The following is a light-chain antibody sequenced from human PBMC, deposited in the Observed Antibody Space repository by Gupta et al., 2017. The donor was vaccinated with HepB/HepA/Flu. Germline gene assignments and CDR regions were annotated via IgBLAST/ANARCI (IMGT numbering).Light chain of an antibody. CDR3: QAWDSSTLVV. V-gene: IGLV3-1*01. CDR1: KLGDKY. J-gene: IGLJ2*01. CDR2: QDT. Sequence: SYELTQPPSVSVSPGQTASITCSGDKLGDKYACWYQQKPGQSPVLVIYQDTKRPSGIPERFSGSNSGNTATLTISETQAMDEADYYCQAWDSSTLVVFGGGTKLTGL.